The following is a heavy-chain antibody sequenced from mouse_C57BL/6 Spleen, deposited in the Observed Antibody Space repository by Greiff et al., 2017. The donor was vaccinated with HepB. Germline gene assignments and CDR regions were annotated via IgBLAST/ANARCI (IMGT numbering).Heavy chain of an antibody. CDR2: IDPSDSYT. V-gene: IGHV1-50*01. J-gene: IGHJ3*01. CDR1: GYTFTSYW. CDR3: AILWSFAY. Sequence: VQLQQPGAELVKPGASVKLSCKASGYTFTSYWMQWVKQRPGQGLEWIGEIDPSDSYTNYNQKFKGKATLTVDTSSSTAYMQLSSLTSEDSAVYYCAILWSFAYRGQGTLVTVSA. D-gene: IGHD1-1*02.